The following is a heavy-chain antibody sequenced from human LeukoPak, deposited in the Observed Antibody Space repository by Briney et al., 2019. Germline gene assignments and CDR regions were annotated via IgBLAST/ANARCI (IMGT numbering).Heavy chain of an antibody. CDR2: MSRSGRAR. CDR1: GVAFSSEE. Sequence: GGSLRLSCAVSGVAFSSEEMNWGGGARGKGGEGGSDMSRSGRARYYADSVKGRFPISRDNAKNSLYLQMNSLRAADTAVYYCARAPPSYYYGMDVWGQGTTVTVSS. V-gene: IGHV3-48*03. J-gene: IGHJ6*02. CDR3: ARAPPSYYYGMDV.